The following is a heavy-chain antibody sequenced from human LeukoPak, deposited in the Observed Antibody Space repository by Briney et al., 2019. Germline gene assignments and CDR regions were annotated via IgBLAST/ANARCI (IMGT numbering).Heavy chain of an antibody. J-gene: IGHJ4*02. D-gene: IGHD6-13*01. CDR3: ARGPLIAIAGVQSTDLFYFEF. V-gene: IGHV1-2*02. Sequence: GASVKVSCKASGYTFGGYYMYWMRQAPGQGLEWMGWINPYSGAAYFAQKFQGRVTMTSDTSISTAYMELSGLRSDDTAVYYCARGPLIAIAGVQSTDLFYFEFWGQGTLVTVSA. CDR1: GYTFGGYY. CDR2: INPYSGAA.